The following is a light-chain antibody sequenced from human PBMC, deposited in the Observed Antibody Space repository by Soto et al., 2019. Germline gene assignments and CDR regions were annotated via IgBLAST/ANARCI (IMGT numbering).Light chain of an antibody. J-gene: IGKJ3*01. CDR3: QQYNNWPAT. CDR1: QSVSSN. Sequence: EIVMTQSPATLSVSPGERATLSCRASQSVSSNLAWYQQKPGQAPRLLIYGASTRATGIPARFSGNGSGTKFTLTISSLQSEDFAVYYCQQYNNWPATFGPGTKVDIK. CDR2: GAS. V-gene: IGKV3-15*01.